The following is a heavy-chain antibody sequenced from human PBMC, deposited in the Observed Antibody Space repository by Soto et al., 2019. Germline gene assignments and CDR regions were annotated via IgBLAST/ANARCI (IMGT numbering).Heavy chain of an antibody. V-gene: IGHV4-4*07. J-gene: IGHJ4*02. CDR2: IYTSGST. CDR1: GGSIRNYY. CDR3: ARVLQDGGSYSYYLDY. D-gene: IGHD1-26*01. Sequence: LSLTCTVSGGSIRNYYWSWIQQPAGKGLEWIGRIYTSGSTNYNPSLKSPVTMSVDTSKNQFSLKLSSVTAADTAVYYCARVLQDGGSYSYYLDYWGQGTLVTVSS.